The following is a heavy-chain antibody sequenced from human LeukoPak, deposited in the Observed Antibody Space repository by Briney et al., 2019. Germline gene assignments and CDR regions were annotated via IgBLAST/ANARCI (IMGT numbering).Heavy chain of an antibody. CDR3: ARFRNDYGWFDP. CDR1: GFTFSDYY. CDR2: ISSSGSTI. V-gene: IGHV3-11*01. Sequence: GGSLRLSCAASGFTFSDYYMSWIRQAPGXXXEWVSYISSSGSTIYYADSVKGRFTISRDNAKNSLYLQMNSLRAEDTAVYYCARFRNDYGWFDPWGQGTLVTVSS. J-gene: IGHJ5*02. D-gene: IGHD4-17*01.